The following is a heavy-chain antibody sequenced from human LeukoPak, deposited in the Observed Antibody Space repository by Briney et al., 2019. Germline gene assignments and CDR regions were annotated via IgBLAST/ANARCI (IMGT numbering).Heavy chain of an antibody. Sequence: ASVKVSCKASGYTFTSYDINWVRQATGQGLEWMGWMNPNSGNTGYAQKFQGRVTITRNTSISTAYMELSSLRSEDTAVYYCAKEEYYDSSGYFDYWGQGTLVTVSS. CDR1: GYTFTSYD. J-gene: IGHJ4*02. CDR2: MNPNSGNT. D-gene: IGHD3-22*01. CDR3: AKEEYYDSSGYFDY. V-gene: IGHV1-8*03.